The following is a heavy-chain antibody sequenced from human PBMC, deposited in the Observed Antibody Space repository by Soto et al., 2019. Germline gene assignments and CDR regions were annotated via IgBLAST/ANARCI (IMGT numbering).Heavy chain of an antibody. J-gene: IGHJ4*02. CDR3: ARDDLNQRIAGNSFDY. V-gene: IGHV3-74*01. CDR2: INMDGSST. D-gene: IGHD1-20*01. CDR1: GFTFSGDW. Sequence: GSLRLSCAASGFTFSGDWMHWVLQAAGKKLVWVSRINMDGSSTNYADSVKGRFTISRDNAKNTLYLQMNSLRVDDTAVYYCARDDLNQRIAGNSFDYWGQGTLATV.